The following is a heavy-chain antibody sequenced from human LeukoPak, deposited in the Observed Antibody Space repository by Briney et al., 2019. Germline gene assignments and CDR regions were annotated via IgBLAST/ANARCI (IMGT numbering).Heavy chain of an antibody. Sequence: KSSETLSLTCAVYGGSFSGYYWSWIRLPPGKGLEWIGEINHSGSTNYNPSLKSRVTISVDTSKNQFSLKLSSVTAADTAVYYCARGWPRRSIAVAGSGDLDYWGQGTLVTVSS. CDR3: ARGWPRRSIAVAGSGDLDY. V-gene: IGHV4-34*01. J-gene: IGHJ4*02. CDR1: GGSFSGYY. CDR2: INHSGST. D-gene: IGHD6-19*01.